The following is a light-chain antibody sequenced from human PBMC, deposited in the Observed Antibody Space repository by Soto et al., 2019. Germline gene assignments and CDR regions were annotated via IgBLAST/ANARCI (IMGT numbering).Light chain of an antibody. V-gene: IGKV3-15*01. CDR3: HQYNNWRT. Sequence: EIVLTQSPATLSLSPWGRATLSCRASQSVSTNLAWYQQRPGQAPRLLIYGASARATGIPARFSGSGAGTEFTLTISSLQSEDFAVYYCHQYNNWRTFGQGTRLEIK. CDR1: QSVSTN. CDR2: GAS. J-gene: IGKJ5*01.